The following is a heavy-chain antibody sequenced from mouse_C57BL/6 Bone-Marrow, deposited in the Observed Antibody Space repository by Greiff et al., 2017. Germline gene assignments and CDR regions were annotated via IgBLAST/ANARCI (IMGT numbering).Heavy chain of an antibody. Sequence: VQLQQSGTVLARPGASVKMSCKTSGYTFTSYWMHWVKQRPGQGLEWIGAIYPGNSDPSYNQKFKGKAKLTAVTSSSTAYMELSSLTNEDSAVYYCTRNRVYYYGTPFAYWGKGTLVTVSA. CDR3: TRNRVYYYGTPFAY. CDR2: IYPGNSDP. CDR1: GYTFTSYW. V-gene: IGHV1-5*01. J-gene: IGHJ3*01. D-gene: IGHD1-1*01.